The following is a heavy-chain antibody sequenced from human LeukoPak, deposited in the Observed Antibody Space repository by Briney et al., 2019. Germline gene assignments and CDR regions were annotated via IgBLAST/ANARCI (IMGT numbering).Heavy chain of an antibody. CDR2: ISGSGVST. CDR3: AKAGGYDSSGHKDY. Sequence: GESLRLSCAASGFTFTSYAMSWVRQAPGKGREWVSAISGSGVSTYYTDPVKVRFTISRDNSKNTLYLQMTSLRAQDTAVYYCAKAGGYDSSGHKDYWGQGTLVTVSS. D-gene: IGHD3-22*01. CDR1: GFTFTSYA. J-gene: IGHJ4*02. V-gene: IGHV3-23*01.